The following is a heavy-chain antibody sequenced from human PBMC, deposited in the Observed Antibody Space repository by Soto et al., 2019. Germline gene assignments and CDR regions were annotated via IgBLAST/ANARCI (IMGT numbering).Heavy chain of an antibody. J-gene: IGHJ5*02. CDR1: GGSISSGGYS. CDR2: IYHSGST. D-gene: IGHD1-1*01. Sequence: QLQLQESGSGLVRPSQTLSLTCAVSGGSISSGGYSWNWIRQPPGKGLEWIAYIYHSGSTLYNPSLKSRVTIPVDKSKNQFSLNLTSVTAANTAVYYCARDQLEGNWFDPWGQGTLVTVSS. CDR3: ARDQLEGNWFDP. V-gene: IGHV4-30-2*01.